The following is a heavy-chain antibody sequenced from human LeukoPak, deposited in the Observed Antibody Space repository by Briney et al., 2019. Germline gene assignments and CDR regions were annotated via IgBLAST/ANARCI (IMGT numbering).Heavy chain of an antibody. CDR2: IYTSGST. V-gene: IGHV4-61*02. CDR1: GGSISSGSYY. Sequence: SETLSLTCTVSGGSISSGSYYWSWIRQPAGKGLEWIGRIYTSGSTNYNPSLKSRVTISVDTSKNQFSLKLSSVTAADTAVYYCARGLTGSRRYFDSWGQGTLVTVSS. J-gene: IGHJ4*02. D-gene: IGHD3-10*01. CDR3: ARGLTGSRRYFDS.